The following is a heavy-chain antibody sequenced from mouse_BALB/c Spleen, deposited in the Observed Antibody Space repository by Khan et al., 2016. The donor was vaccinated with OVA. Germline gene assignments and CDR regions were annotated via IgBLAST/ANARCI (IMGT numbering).Heavy chain of an antibody. J-gene: IGHJ2*01. D-gene: IGHD2-10*02. CDR3: ARVYGGDFDY. Sequence: VQLKESGPGLVKPSQSLSLTCTVTGYSITSDYAWNWIRQFPGNKLEWMGHISYSGNTTYNPSLKSRISVTRDTSKNQIFLQLNSVTAEDTATYYCARVYGGDFDYWGQGTTLTVSS. CDR1: GYSITSDYA. CDR2: ISYSGNT. V-gene: IGHV3-2*02.